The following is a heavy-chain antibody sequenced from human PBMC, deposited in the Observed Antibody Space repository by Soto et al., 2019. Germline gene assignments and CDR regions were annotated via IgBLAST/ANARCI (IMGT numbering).Heavy chain of an antibody. J-gene: IGHJ4*02. CDR2: IYSGGST. CDR3: ARANYYDT. CDR1: GFTVSSNY. D-gene: IGHD3-22*01. V-gene: IGHV3-66*01. Sequence: EVQLVESGGGLVQPGGSLRLSCAASGFTVSSNYMSWVRQAPGKGLEWVSVIYSGGSTYYADSVKGRFTISRDNSKNTLYLQMSCLRAGDTAVYYCARANYYDTWCQGTLVTVSS.